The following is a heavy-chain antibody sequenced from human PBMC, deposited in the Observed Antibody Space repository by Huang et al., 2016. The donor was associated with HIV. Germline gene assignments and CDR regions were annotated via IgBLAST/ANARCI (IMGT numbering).Heavy chain of an antibody. CDR1: GSSISSSYY. CDR3: ARPLTGTTALGY. CDR2: IYDSGNI. V-gene: IGHV4-39*01. Sequence: QLQLQESGPGLVKPSETLSLTCTVSGSSISSSYYWGWIRQPPGKGLEWIGNIYDSGNISYNPSLKSRVTIAVDTSKNHISLKVDSVTAADTAVYYCARPLTGTTALGYWGQGTLVTVSS. J-gene: IGHJ4*02. D-gene: IGHD1-20*01.